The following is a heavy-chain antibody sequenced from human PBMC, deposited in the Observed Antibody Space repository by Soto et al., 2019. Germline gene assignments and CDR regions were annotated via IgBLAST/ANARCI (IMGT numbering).Heavy chain of an antibody. J-gene: IGHJ4*02. Sequence: GGSLRLSCAASGFTFSSYSMNWVRQAPGKGLEWVSSISSSSSYIYYADSVKGRFTISRDNAKNSLYLQMNSLRAEDTAVYYCAGGGEQWYSSQFDYWGQGTLVTVSS. CDR1: GFTFSSYS. V-gene: IGHV3-21*01. CDR3: AGGGEQWYSSQFDY. CDR2: ISSSSSYI. D-gene: IGHD6-19*01.